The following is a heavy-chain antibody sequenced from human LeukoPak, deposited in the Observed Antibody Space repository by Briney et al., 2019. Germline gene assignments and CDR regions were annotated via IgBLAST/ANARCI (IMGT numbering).Heavy chain of an antibody. V-gene: IGHV3-23*01. J-gene: IGHJ4*02. CDR2: ISGSDTNT. Sequence: TGGSLRLSCAASGFTFSSYAMNWVRQAPGKGLEWLSSISGSDTNTYYAGSLKGRFTISRDNSKNTLYLQMNSLRAEDTAIYYCAKGRWGLLSSMFDYWGQGTLVTVSS. CDR1: GFTFSSYA. CDR3: AKGRWGLLSSMFDY. D-gene: IGHD3-16*01.